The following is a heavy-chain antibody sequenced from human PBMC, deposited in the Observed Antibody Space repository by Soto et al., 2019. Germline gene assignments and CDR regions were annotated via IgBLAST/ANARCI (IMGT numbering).Heavy chain of an antibody. J-gene: IGHJ6*02. Sequence: GGSLILSCAASGFTFSNAVMNWVRQAPGKGLEWVGRIKSKTDGGTTDYAAPVKGRFTISRDDSKNTLYLQMNSLKTEDTAVYYCTTTRDPAGYYYGMDVWGQGTTVTVSS. D-gene: IGHD2-2*01. V-gene: IGHV3-15*07. CDR3: TTTRDPAGYYYGMDV. CDR2: IKSKTDGGTT. CDR1: GFTFSNAV.